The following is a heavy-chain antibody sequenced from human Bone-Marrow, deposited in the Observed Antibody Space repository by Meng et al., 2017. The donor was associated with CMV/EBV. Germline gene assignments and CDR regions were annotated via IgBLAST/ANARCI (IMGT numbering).Heavy chain of an antibody. D-gene: IGHD1-26*01. J-gene: IGHJ4*02. CDR2: INHSGST. CDR3: ARGKWVGATSWIAFGY. V-gene: IGHV4-34*01. CDR1: GGSFSGYY. Sequence: GSLRLSCAVYGGSFSGYYWSWIRQPPGKGLEWIGEINHSGSTNYNPSLKSRVTISVDTSKNQFSLKLSSVTAADTAVYYCARGKWVGATSWIAFGYWGQGTLVTVSS.